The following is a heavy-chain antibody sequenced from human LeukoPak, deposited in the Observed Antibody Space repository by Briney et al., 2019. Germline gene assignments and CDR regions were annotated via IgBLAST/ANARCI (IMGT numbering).Heavy chain of an antibody. Sequence: VKPSETLSLTCTVSGGPVSSASHYWSWIRQPPGKGLEWIGEINHSGSTNYNPSLKSRVTISVDTSKNQFSLKLSSVTAADTAVYYCASGSGYYYTGIDYWGQGTLVTVSS. CDR3: ASGSGYYYTGIDY. D-gene: IGHD3-22*01. V-gene: IGHV4-39*07. CDR2: INHSGST. CDR1: GGPVSSASHY. J-gene: IGHJ4*02.